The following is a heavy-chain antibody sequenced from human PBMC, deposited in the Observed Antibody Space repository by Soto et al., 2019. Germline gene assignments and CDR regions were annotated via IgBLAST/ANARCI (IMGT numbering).Heavy chain of an antibody. CDR2: IWYDGIKK. CDR1: GFTFSSYG. CDR3: ASDRNIVVVPAAIADY. V-gene: IGHV3-33*01. J-gene: IGHJ4*02. D-gene: IGHD2-2*01. Sequence: QVQLVESGGGVVQPGRSLRLSCAASGFTFSSYGMHWVRQAPGKGLEWVAVIWYDGIKKHYADSVKGRFTISRDNSKNKLYLEMNSLRVEDTAVYYCASDRNIVVVPAAIADYWGQGTLVTVSS.